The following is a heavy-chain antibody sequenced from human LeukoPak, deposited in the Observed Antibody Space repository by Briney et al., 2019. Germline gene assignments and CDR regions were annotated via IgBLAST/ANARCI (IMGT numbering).Heavy chain of an antibody. D-gene: IGHD3-3*01. V-gene: IGHV1-2*06. CDR3: ARGGYDFVYYYYGMDV. CDR2: INPNSGGT. Sequence: ASVKVSCKASGYTFTGYYIHWVRQAPGQGLEWMGRINPNSGGTNYAQKFQGRVTMTRDTSISTAYMELSRLRSDDTAVYYCARGGYDFVYYYYGMDVWGQGTTVTVSS. J-gene: IGHJ6*02. CDR1: GYTFTGYY.